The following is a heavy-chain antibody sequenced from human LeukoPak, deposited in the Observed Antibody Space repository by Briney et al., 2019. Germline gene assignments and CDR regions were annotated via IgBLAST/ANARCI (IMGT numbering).Heavy chain of an antibody. D-gene: IGHD5-18*01. Sequence: SETLSLTCAVYGGAFSGYYWSWIRQPPGKGLEWIGEINHSGSTNYNPSLKSRVTISVDTSKNQFSLKLSSVTAADTAVYYCARVSSYGRFDPWGQGTLVTVSS. V-gene: IGHV4-34*01. CDR2: INHSGST. CDR1: GGAFSGYY. CDR3: ARVSSYGRFDP. J-gene: IGHJ5*02.